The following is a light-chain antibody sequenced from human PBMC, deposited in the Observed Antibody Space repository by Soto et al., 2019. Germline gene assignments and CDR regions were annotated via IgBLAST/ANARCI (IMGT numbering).Light chain of an antibody. CDR1: SRDVGGY. CDR3: RSYTSSNTVV. Sequence: QSALTQPASVSGSPGQSITISCTGTSRDVGGYVSWYQQHPGKAPKLMIYEVSNRPSAVSNRFSGSKSGNTASLTISGLQAEDEADYYCRSYTSSNTVVFGGGTKLTVL. CDR2: EVS. J-gene: IGLJ2*01. V-gene: IGLV2-14*01.